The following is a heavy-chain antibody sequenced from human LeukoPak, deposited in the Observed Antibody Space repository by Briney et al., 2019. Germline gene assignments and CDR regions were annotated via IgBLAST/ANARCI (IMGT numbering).Heavy chain of an antibody. CDR1: GFTFSSSW. Sequence: PGGSLRLSCATSGFTFSSSWMHWVRQAPGKGLVWVSRLNGDGSKTTYADSVKGRFTISRDNGKNTLYLHMSSLRVEDTAIYYCAKARGTGEYYYYYYGMDVWGQGTTVTVSS. D-gene: IGHD3/OR15-3a*01. CDR3: AKARGTGEYYYYYYGMDV. CDR2: LNGDGSKT. V-gene: IGHV3-74*03. J-gene: IGHJ6*02.